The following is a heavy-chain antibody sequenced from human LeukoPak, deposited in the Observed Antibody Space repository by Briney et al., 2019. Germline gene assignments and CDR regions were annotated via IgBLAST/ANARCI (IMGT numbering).Heavy chain of an antibody. CDR1: GFTFSSYS. Sequence: GGSLRLSCAASGFTFSSYSMNWVRQAPGKGLEWVSSISSSSYIYYADSVKGRFTISRDNAKNSLYLQMNSLRAEDTAVYYCARWTTGVHYYYMDVWGKGTTVTVSS. D-gene: IGHD4-23*01. CDR2: ISSSSYI. J-gene: IGHJ6*03. CDR3: ARWTTGVHYYYMDV. V-gene: IGHV3-21*01.